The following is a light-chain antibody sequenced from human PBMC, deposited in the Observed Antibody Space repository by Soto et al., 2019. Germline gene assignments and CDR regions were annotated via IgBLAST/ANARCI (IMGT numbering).Light chain of an antibody. V-gene: IGLV2-8*01. Sequence: QSVLTQPPSASGSPGQSVTISCTGTSSDVGAYNYVSWYQQLPGKAPKLIIYEVSKRPSGVPDRFSGSKSGNTASLTVSGLQAEDEADYYCAAWDDSLNGYYVFGTGTKVTVL. CDR1: SSDVGAYNY. CDR2: EVS. J-gene: IGLJ1*01. CDR3: AAWDDSLNGYYV.